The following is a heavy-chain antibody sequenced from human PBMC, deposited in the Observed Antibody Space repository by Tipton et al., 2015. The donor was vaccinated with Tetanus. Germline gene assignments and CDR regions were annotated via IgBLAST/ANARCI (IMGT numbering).Heavy chain of an antibody. V-gene: IGHV4-39*01. CDR3: ARLSSTANDAHAFDI. CDR1: GGSISSGTYY. CDR2: IYFSGST. J-gene: IGHJ3*02. D-gene: IGHD2-21*02. Sequence: TLSLTCTVSGGSISSGTYYWGWIRQPPGKGLEWIGSIYFSGSTYYNPSLKSRVTIYVDTSKNQFSLKLSSVTAADTAVYYCARLSSTANDAHAFDIWGQGTMVTVSS.